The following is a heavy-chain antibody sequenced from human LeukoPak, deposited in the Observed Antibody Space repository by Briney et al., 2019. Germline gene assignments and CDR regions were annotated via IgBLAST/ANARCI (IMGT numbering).Heavy chain of an antibody. CDR3: ARGAEYYGSGSYYNPPFDC. V-gene: IGHV3-64*02. CDR2: ISSNGGST. CDR1: GFTFSSYA. Sequence: PGGSLRLSCAASGFTFSSYAMHWVRQAPGKGLEYVSAISSNGGSTYYADSVKGRFTISRDSSKNTLYLQMGSLRAEDMAVYYCARGAEYYGSGSYYNPPFDCWGQGTLVTVSS. D-gene: IGHD3-10*01. J-gene: IGHJ4*02.